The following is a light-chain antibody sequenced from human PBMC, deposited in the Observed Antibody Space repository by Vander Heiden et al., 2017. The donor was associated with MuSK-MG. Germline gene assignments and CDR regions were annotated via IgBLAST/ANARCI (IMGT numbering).Light chain of an antibody. V-gene: IGKV1D-8*01. CDR2: AAS. CDR3: HQDYTLAGA. CDR1: QGISSY. Sequence: VIWMTQSPSLLSASTGDRVTISCRMSQGISSYLAWYQQKPVKAPELLIYAASTLQSAVPSRFSATGSGTDFTLSIIFLQSEDFATYYCHQDYTLAGAFGQGTKLEIK. J-gene: IGKJ1*01.